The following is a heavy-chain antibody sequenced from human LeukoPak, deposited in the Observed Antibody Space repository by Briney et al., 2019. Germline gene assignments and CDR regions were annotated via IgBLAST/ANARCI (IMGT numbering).Heavy chain of an antibody. Sequence: GGSLRLSCAASGFTFSSYWMSWVRQAPGKGLEWVANIKQDGSEKYYVDSVKGRFTISRDNAKDSLYLQMNSLRAEDTAVYYCARDAPYYDILTGYYGYWGQGTLVTVSS. J-gene: IGHJ4*02. CDR2: IKQDGSEK. V-gene: IGHV3-7*01. CDR3: ARDAPYYDILTGYYGY. CDR1: GFTFSSYW. D-gene: IGHD3-9*01.